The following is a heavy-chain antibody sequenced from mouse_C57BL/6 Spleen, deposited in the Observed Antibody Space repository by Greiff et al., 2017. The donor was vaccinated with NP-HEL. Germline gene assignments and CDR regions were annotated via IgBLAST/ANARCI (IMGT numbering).Heavy chain of an antibody. CDR1: GYTFTDYY. V-gene: IGHV1-19*01. Sequence: EVKLQESGPVLVKPGASVKMSCKASGYTFTDYYMNWVKQSHGKSLEWIGVINPYNGGTSYNQKFKGKATLTVDKSSSTAYMELNSLTSEDSAVYYCARENYGSSYRYFDVWGTGTTVTVSS. J-gene: IGHJ1*03. D-gene: IGHD1-1*01. CDR3: ARENYGSSYRYFDV. CDR2: INPYNGGT.